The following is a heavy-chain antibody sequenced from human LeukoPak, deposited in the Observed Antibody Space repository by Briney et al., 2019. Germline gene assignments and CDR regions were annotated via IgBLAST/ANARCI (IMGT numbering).Heavy chain of an antibody. CDR2: IIGSGGST. CDR1: DFTFSSYA. J-gene: IGHJ4*02. V-gene: IGHV3-23*01. Sequence: GGSLRLSCAASDFTFSSYAMSWVRQAPGKGLEWVSGIIGSGGSTYYAYSVKGRFTISRDNSKNTLYLQMNSLRAEDSATYYCAKESGFYSNSPPDSWGQGTLVTVSS. CDR3: AKESGFYSNSPPDS. D-gene: IGHD6-13*01.